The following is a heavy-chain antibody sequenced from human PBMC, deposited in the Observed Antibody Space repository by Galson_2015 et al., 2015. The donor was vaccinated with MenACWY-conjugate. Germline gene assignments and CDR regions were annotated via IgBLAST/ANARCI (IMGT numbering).Heavy chain of an antibody. CDR1: KFTFRSYA. CDR3: VKDRYMDV. V-gene: IGHV3-64D*06. CDR2: ISDNGGTT. J-gene: IGHJ6*03. Sequence: SLRLSCAASKFTFRSYAMHWVRQAPGKGLEFVSGISDNGGTTDYADSVKGRFTISRDNSKNTLDLQMSSLRAEDTAVYYCVKDRYMDVWGKGTTVTVSS.